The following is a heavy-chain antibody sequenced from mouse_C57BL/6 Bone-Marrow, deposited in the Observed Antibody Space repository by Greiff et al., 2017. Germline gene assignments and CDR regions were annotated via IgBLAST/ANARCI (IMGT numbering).Heavy chain of an antibody. CDR3: ERRGFGSRVYYYAMDY. Sequence: QVQLQQSGAELARPGASVKLSCKASGYTFTSYGISWVKQRTGQGLEWIGEIYPRSGNTYYNEKFKGKATLTADKSSSTAYMELRSLTSEDSAVYFCERRGFGSRVYYYAMDYWGQGTSVTVSS. J-gene: IGHJ4*01. D-gene: IGHD1-1*01. CDR1: GYTFTSYG. V-gene: IGHV1-81*01. CDR2: IYPRSGNT.